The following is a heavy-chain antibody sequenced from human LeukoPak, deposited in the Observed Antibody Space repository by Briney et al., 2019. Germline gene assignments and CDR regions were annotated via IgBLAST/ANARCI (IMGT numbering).Heavy chain of an antibody. Sequence: AALKDSCKDSGYTFTGYYMHRVRPAPGQGRGWMGWINPNSGVRNYEKKIQGRVTMSRHRSISTDYMELRRLRSDDSAVYQCARGGYYYGLGSYSTMVDWLDPWGQGTLVTVCS. CDR3: ARGGYYYGLGSYSTMVDWLDP. V-gene: IGHV1-2*02. CDR2: INPNSGVR. J-gene: IGHJ5*02. CDR1: GYTFTGYY. D-gene: IGHD3-10*01.